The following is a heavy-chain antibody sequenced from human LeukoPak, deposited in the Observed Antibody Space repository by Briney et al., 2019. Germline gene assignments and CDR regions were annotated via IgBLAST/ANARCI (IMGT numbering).Heavy chain of an antibody. V-gene: IGHV4-34*01. Sequence: SETLSLTCAVYGGPFRGYYWRWIRQPPGKGLEWIGEISHSGSTNHNPSLKTRLTISVDTSKHQFSLKLSSVTAADTAVYYCAREDIVVVTAAMGHNWFDPWGQGTLVAVSS. D-gene: IGHD2-2*01. CDR1: GGPFRGYY. CDR3: AREDIVVVTAAMGHNWFDP. J-gene: IGHJ5*02. CDR2: ISHSGST.